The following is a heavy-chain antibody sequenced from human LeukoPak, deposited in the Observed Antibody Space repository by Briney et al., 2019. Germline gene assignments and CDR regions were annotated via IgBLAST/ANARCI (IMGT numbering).Heavy chain of an antibody. CDR1: GFTFSSYG. V-gene: IGHV3-30*03. D-gene: IGHD6-19*01. Sequence: PGRSLRLSCAASGFTFSSYGMHWVRQARGKGLEWVAVISYDGSDKNYADSVKGRFPISRDNSKNTLYLQMNSLRAEDTAVYYCARGSGSSGWYHAFDIWGQGTMVTVSS. CDR3: ARGSGSSGWYHAFDI. J-gene: IGHJ3*02. CDR2: ISYDGSDK.